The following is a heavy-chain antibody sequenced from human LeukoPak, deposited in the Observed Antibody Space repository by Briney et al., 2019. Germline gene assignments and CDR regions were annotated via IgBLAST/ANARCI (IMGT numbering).Heavy chain of an antibody. J-gene: IGHJ4*02. D-gene: IGHD3-22*01. CDR1: GYTFTSYF. CDR3: ARDFITMTYFDY. Sequence: ASVKVSCKASGYTFTSYFMHWVRQAPGQGVEWMGIINPSDGSTSYAHNFQGRVTLIRDTSTSTVYMELNSLRSEDTAVYYCARDFITMTYFDYWGQGTLVTVSS. CDR2: INPSDGST. V-gene: IGHV1-46*01.